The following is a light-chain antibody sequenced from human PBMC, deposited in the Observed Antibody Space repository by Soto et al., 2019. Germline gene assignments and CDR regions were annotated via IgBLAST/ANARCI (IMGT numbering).Light chain of an antibody. CDR1: QGIGDT. Sequence: EVVMRQSPSTLSVSPGEGATLFCRASQGIGDTLAWYQHKPGQXPXPLIYDTSTRATGVPTRFTGGGSGEEFTLPINSLQFEDFAVYSCQPFNNWPLTFGGGTKV. V-gene: IGKV3-15*01. J-gene: IGKJ4*01. CDR2: DTS. CDR3: QPFNNWPLT.